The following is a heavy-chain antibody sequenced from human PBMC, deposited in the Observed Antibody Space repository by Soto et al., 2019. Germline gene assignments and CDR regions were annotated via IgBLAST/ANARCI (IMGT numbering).Heavy chain of an antibody. V-gene: IGHV3-23*01. CDR2: MSGSGDSI. J-gene: IGHJ4*02. D-gene: IGHD2-2*01. CDR3: AEGDGSTWWGYFDD. CDR1: GFTFRSYV. Sequence: EVQLLESGGGLVQPGGSLRLSCSASGFTFRSYVMSWVRQAPGKGLEWVSSMSGSGDSIRYADSVKGRFTISRDNSKNALYQQRNSLRAENAAVYHCAEGDGSTWWGYFDDWGQGTLVTVSS.